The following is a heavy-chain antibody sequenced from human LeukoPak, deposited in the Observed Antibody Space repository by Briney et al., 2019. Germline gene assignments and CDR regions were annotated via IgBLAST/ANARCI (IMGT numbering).Heavy chain of an antibody. D-gene: IGHD2-15*01. V-gene: IGHV4-59*12. CDR3: ARGHCSGGSCYSGFDY. CDR1: GVSISRYY. Sequence: SETLSLTCTVSGVSISRYYWSWIRQPPGKGLEWIGYIYYIGSTNYNPSLKSRVTISVDTSKNQFSLKLSSLTAADTAVYYCARGHCSGGSCYSGFDYWGQGTLVTVSS. J-gene: IGHJ4*02. CDR2: IYYIGST.